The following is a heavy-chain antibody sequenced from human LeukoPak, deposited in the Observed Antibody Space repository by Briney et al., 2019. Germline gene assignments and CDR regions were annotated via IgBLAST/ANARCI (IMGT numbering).Heavy chain of an antibody. CDR2: IIPIFGTA. CDR1: GGTFSSYA. D-gene: IGHD1-26*01. V-gene: IGHV1-69*05. Sequence: SVKVSCKASGGTFSSYAISLVRQAPGQGLEWMGGIIPIFGTANYAQKFQGRVTITTDESTSTAYMELSSLRSEDTAVYYCARDSPRDSGSYSWFDPWGQGTLVTVSS. CDR3: ARDSPRDSGSYSWFDP. J-gene: IGHJ5*02.